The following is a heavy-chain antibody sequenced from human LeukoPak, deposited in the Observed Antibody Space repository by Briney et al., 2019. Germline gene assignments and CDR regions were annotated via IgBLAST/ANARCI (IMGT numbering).Heavy chain of an antibody. V-gene: IGHV3-21*04. CDR2: IFPSGGEI. J-gene: IGHJ4*02. CDR3: ATYRQVLLPFES. Sequence: TGGSLRLSCAASGFTFSSYSMNWVRQAPGKGLECVSSIFPSGGEIHYADSVRGRFTISRDNSKSTLSLQMNSLRAEDTAIYYCATYRQVLLPFESWGQGTLVTVSS. D-gene: IGHD2-8*02. CDR1: GFTFSSYS.